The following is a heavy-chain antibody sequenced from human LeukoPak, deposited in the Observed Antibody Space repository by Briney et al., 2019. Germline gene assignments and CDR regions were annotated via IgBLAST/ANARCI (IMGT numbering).Heavy chain of an antibody. CDR2: ISAYNTNT. CDR1: GYTFINYG. V-gene: IGHV1-18*01. CDR3: ARDDGTGYYLNYYGLDV. Sequence: GASVKVSCKASGYTFINYGISWVRQAPGQGLEWMGWISAYNTNTNYAQKVQGRVTMTTDTSTSTAYMELRSLRSDDTAVYYCARDDGTGYYLNYYGLDVWGQGTTVTVSS. J-gene: IGHJ6*02. D-gene: IGHD3-22*01.